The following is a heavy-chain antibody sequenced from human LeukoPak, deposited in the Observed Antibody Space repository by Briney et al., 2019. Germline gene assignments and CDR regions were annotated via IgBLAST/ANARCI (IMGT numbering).Heavy chain of an antibody. V-gene: IGHV3-48*04. CDR2: ISSSSSTI. Sequence: GGSLRLSCAASGFTFSSYSMNWVRQAPGKGLEWVSYISSSSSTIYYADSVKGRFTISRDNAKNSLYLQMNSLRAEDTAVYYCARDLPGYYGSGNAVDYWGQGTLVTVSS. D-gene: IGHD3-10*01. CDR3: ARDLPGYYGSGNAVDY. J-gene: IGHJ4*02. CDR1: GFTFSSYS.